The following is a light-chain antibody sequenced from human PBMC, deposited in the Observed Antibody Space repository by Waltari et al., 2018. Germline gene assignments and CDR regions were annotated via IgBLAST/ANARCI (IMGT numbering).Light chain of an antibody. Sequence: QSALTQPASVSGSPGQSITISCTGTSSDVGGYNYVSWYQQHPGKAPNPRFYEVSDRPSGVSNRFSGSKSGNTASLTISGLQAEDEADHYCSSYTTSSTLVFGGGTKLTVL. V-gene: IGLV2-14*01. CDR1: SSDVGGYNY. CDR3: SSYTTSSTLV. J-gene: IGLJ3*02. CDR2: EVS.